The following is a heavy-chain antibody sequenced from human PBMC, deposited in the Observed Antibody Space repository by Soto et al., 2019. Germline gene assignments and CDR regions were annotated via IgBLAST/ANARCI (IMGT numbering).Heavy chain of an antibody. CDR3: ASHYDSSGYYYRGLDY. J-gene: IGHJ4*02. Sequence: QVQLVQSGAEVKKPGSSVKVSCKASGGTFSSYAISWVRQAPGQGLEWMGGIIPIFGTADYAQKFQGRVTITAGESTSTAYMELSSLRSEDTALYCCASHYDSSGYYYRGLDYWGQGTLVTVSS. CDR2: IIPIFGTA. D-gene: IGHD3-22*01. CDR1: GGTFSSYA. V-gene: IGHV1-69*12.